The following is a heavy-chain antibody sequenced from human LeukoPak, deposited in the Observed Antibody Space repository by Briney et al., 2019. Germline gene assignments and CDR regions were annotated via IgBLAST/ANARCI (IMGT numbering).Heavy chain of an antibody. Sequence: GGSLRRSASAAGFTFSDYALTWVRQAPGEGLELVSVISASGRNRDYAGSVKGRFTITRDNAENTLSLLMNSLRAEDTAVYYCAKLVGTGTTPTDYWGQGTLVTVSS. J-gene: IGHJ4*02. V-gene: IGHV3-23*01. D-gene: IGHD1-1*01. CDR1: GFTFSDYA. CDR2: ISASGRNR. CDR3: AKLVGTGTTPTDY.